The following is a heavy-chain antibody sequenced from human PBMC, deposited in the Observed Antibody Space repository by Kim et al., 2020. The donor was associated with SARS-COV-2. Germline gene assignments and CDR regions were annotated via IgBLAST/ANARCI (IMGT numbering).Heavy chain of an antibody. J-gene: IGHJ3*02. CDR1: GGSISSYY. V-gene: IGHV4-4*07. D-gene: IGHD3-22*01. CDR3: ARESRPDYYDSSDKVYAFDI. CDR2: IYTSGST. Sequence: SETLSLTCTVSGGSISSYYWSWIRQPAGKGLEWIGRIYTSGSTNYNPSLKSRVTMSVDTSKNQFSLKLSSVTAADTAVYYCARESRPDYYDSSDKVYAFDIWGQGTMVTVSS.